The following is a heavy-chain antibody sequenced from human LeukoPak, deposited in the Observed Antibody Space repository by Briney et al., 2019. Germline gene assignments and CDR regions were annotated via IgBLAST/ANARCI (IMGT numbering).Heavy chain of an antibody. CDR1: GYSFTSYW. D-gene: IGHD1-1*01. V-gene: IGHV5-51*01. J-gene: IGHJ3*02. Sequence: GESLKISCKGSGYSFTSYWIGWVRQMPREGLEWMGIIYPGDSDTRYSPSFQGQVTISADKSISTAYLQWSSLKASDTAMYYCARFDNANWNGGVRGDAFDIWGQGTMVTVSS. CDR3: ARFDNANWNGGVRGDAFDI. CDR2: IYPGDSDT.